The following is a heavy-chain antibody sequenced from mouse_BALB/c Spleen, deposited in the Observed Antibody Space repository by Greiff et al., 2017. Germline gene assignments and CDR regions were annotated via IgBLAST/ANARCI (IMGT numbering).Heavy chain of an antibody. CDR1: GYSITSDYA. Sequence: EVKLQESGPGLVKPSQSLSLTCTVTGYSITSDYAWNWIRQFPGNKLEWMGYISYSGSTSYNPSLKSRISITRDTSKNQFFLQLNSVTTEDTATYYCARYGYYLYWYFDVWGAGTTVTVSS. CDR3: ARYGYYLYWYFDV. CDR2: ISYSGST. V-gene: IGHV3-2*02. J-gene: IGHJ1*01. D-gene: IGHD2-3*01.